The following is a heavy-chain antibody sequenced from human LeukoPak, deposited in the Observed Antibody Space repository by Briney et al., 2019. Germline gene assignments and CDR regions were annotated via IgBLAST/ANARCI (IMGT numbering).Heavy chain of an antibody. Sequence: PSETLSLTCTVSGGSISSGGYYWSWIRQPPGKGLEWIGEINHSGSTNYNPSLKSRVTISVDTSKNQFSLKLSSVTAADTAVYYCARGGYYGSGSYYYIDYWGQGTLVTVSS. J-gene: IGHJ4*01. D-gene: IGHD3-10*01. CDR3: ARGGYYGSGSYYYIDY. V-gene: IGHV4-39*07. CDR1: GGSISSGGYY. CDR2: INHSGST.